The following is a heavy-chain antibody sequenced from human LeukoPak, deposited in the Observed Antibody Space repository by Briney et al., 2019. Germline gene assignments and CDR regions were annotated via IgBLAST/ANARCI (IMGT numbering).Heavy chain of an antibody. CDR1: GFTFSNYA. Sequence: PGGSLRLSCAASGFTFSNYAMHWVRQAPGKGLEWVAVISYDGSSKKYADSVKGRFTISRDNSKNTLYLQMNSLRAEDTAVYYCANILSSGWFDPWGQGTLVTVSS. J-gene: IGHJ5*02. D-gene: IGHD6-19*01. CDR2: ISYDGSSK. CDR3: ANILSSGWFDP. V-gene: IGHV3-30-3*01.